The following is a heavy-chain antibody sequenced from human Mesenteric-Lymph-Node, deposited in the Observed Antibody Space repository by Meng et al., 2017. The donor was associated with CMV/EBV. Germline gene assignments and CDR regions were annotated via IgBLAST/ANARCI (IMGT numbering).Heavy chain of an antibody. CDR2: ISAYNGKT. CDR3: ASTASDDFWSGYYLHY. Sequence: YTFTGYYMHWVRQAPGQGLEWMGWISAYNGKTKYSLKFQGRVTMTRDTSTSTLYMELRSLRSDDTAVYYCASTASDDFWSGYYLHYWGQGTLVTVSS. CDR1: YTFTGYY. D-gene: IGHD3-3*01. J-gene: IGHJ4*02. V-gene: IGHV1-18*04.